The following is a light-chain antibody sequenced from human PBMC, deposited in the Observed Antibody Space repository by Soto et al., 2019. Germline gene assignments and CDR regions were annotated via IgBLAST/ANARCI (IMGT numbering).Light chain of an antibody. CDR2: EGS. Sequence: QSVLTQPASVSGSAGQSITIAGTGTSSDVGSYNLVSWYQQHPGKAPKLMIYEGSKRPSGVSNRFSGSKSGNPASLTISGLQAEDEADYYCCSYAGSSTYVFGTGTKVTV. CDR3: CSYAGSSTYV. J-gene: IGLJ1*01. CDR1: SSDVGSYNL. V-gene: IGLV2-23*01.